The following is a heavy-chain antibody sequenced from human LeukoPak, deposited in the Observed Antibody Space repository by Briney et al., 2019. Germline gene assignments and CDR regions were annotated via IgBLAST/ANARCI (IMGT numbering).Heavy chain of an antibody. CDR1: GGSISSNNW. Sequence: SETLSLTCAVSGGSISSNNWWGWVRQPPGKGLEWIGEIYHSGSPNYNPSLKSRVSISVDKSRNHFSLNLSSVTAADTAVYYCARVNINNWHSCDYWGQGTLVTVSS. CDR2: IYHSGSP. CDR3: ARVNINNWHSCDY. D-gene: IGHD1-1*01. J-gene: IGHJ4*02. V-gene: IGHV4-4*02.